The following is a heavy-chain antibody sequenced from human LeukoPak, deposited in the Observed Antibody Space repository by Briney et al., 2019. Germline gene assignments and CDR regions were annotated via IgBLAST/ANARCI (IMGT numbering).Heavy chain of an antibody. Sequence: ASVKVSCKASGYTFTGYYMHWVRQAPGQGLEWMGWINPNSGGTNYAQKFQGRVTMTRDTSISTAYMELGRLRSDDTAVFFCARGSGSYHDFDYWGQGTLVTVSS. D-gene: IGHD1-26*01. CDR1: GYTFTGYY. CDR3: ARGSGSYHDFDY. J-gene: IGHJ4*02. V-gene: IGHV1-2*02. CDR2: INPNSGGT.